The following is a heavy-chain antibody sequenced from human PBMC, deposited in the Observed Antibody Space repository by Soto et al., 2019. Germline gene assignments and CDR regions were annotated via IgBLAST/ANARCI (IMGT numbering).Heavy chain of an antibody. CDR3: ASPSSGGFGESPPDY. CDR2: IYYSGST. CDR1: GGSISSSSYY. J-gene: IGHJ4*02. V-gene: IGHV4-39*01. Sequence: PSGTLSLTCTVSGGSISSSSYYWGWIRQPPGKGLEWIGSIYYSGSTYYNPSLKSRVTISVDTSKNQFSLKLSSVTAADTAVYYCASPSSGGFGESPPDYWGQGTLVTVSS. D-gene: IGHD3-10*01.